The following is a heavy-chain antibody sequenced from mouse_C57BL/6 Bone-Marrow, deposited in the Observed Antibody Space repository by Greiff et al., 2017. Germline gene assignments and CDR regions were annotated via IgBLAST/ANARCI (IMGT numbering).Heavy chain of an antibody. CDR2: IDPETGGT. V-gene: IGHV1-15*01. CDR3: TSAYYRTWFAY. CDR1: GYTFTDYE. Sequence: VKLVESGAELVRPGASVTLSCKASGYTFTDYEMHWVKQTPVHGLEWIGAIDPETGGTAYNQKFKGKAILTADKSSSTAYMELRSLTSEDSAVYYCTSAYYRTWFAYWGQGTLVTVSA. J-gene: IGHJ3*01. D-gene: IGHD2-12*01.